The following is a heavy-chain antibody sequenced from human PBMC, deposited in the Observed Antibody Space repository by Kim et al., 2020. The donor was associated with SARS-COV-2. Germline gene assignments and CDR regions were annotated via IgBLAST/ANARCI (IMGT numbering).Heavy chain of an antibody. J-gene: IGHJ6*02. Sequence: GNAESVKGRFTIARDNAKSSLYLQMNSLRAEDTALYYCAKDISLIGGMDVWGQGTTVTVSS. D-gene: IGHD2-15*01. CDR3: AKDISLIGGMDV. V-gene: IGHV3-9*01.